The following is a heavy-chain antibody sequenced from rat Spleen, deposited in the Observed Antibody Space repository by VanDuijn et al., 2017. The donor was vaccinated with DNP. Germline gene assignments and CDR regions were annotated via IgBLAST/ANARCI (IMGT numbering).Heavy chain of an antibody. Sequence: EVQLVESGGGLVQPGRSLKLSCAASGFTFSDYYMAWVRQAPTKGLEWVAYISYDGGNTHYGDSVKGRCTISRDNAKSTLYLQMNSLRSEDMATYYCARHVLPLRVWDYWGQGVMVTVSS. D-gene: IGHD1-4*01. CDR3: ARHVLPLRVWDY. J-gene: IGHJ2*01. CDR1: GFTFSDYY. V-gene: IGHV5-22*01. CDR2: ISYDGGNT.